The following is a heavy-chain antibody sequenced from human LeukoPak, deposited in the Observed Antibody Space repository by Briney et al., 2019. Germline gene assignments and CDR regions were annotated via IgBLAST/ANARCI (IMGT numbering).Heavy chain of an antibody. Sequence: GGSLRLSCAASGFTFSGSAMHWVRQASGKGLEWVGRISSKANSYATAYAASVKGRFTISRDDSKNTAYLQMNSLKTEDTAVYYCTREDYYDSSGPRAPFDYWGQGTLVTVSS. CDR1: GFTFSGSA. CDR2: ISSKANSYAT. D-gene: IGHD3-22*01. V-gene: IGHV3-73*01. CDR3: TREDYYDSSGPRAPFDY. J-gene: IGHJ4*02.